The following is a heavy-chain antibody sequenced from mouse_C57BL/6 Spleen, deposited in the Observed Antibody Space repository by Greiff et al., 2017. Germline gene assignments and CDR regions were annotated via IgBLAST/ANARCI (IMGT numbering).Heavy chain of an antibody. V-gene: IGHV1-42*01. CDR1: GYSFTGYY. CDR3: ARNCPYFDY. J-gene: IGHJ2*01. CDR2: INPSTGGT. Sequence: VQLQQSGPELVKPGASVKISCKASGYSFTGYYMNWVKQSPEKSLEWIGEINPSTGGTTYNQKFKAKATLTVDKSSSTAYMQLKSLTSEDSAVYYCARNCPYFDYWGQGTTLTVSS.